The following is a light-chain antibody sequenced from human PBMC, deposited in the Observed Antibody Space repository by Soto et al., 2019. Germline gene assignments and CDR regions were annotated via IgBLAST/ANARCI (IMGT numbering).Light chain of an antibody. Sequence: DIQMTQSPSSLSASIGDRVTITCRASQSISTYLNWYQHKPGKAPKLLVYGASTLQSGVPSRFSGSGSGTDCPLTISSLQPEDFATYYCQQSYSAPPITFGQGTRLEIK. CDR3: QQSYSAPPIT. V-gene: IGKV1-39*01. J-gene: IGKJ5*01. CDR1: QSISTY. CDR2: GAS.